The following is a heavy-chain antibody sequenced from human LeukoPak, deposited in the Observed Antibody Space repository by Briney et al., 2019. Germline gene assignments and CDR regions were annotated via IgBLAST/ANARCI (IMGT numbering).Heavy chain of an antibody. CDR2: TRNKANSYTT. D-gene: IGHD1-26*01. V-gene: IGHV3-72*01. CDR1: GFTFSDHY. CDR3: ARGGELLRPADY. Sequence: GGSLRLSCAASGFTFSDHYMDWVRQAPGKGLEWVGRTRNKANSYTTEYAASVKGRFTISRDDSKNSLYLQMNNLRAEDTAVYYCARGGELLRPADYWGQGTLVTVSS. J-gene: IGHJ4*02.